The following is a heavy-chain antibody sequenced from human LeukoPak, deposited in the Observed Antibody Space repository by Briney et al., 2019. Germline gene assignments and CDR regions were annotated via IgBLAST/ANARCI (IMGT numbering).Heavy chain of an antibody. CDR1: GYTLTELS. CDR2: FDPADGET. J-gene: IGHJ3*02. CDR3: ATAESGRITMVRGVNGAFDI. D-gene: IGHD3-10*01. Sequence: ASVKVSCKVSGYTLTELSMHWVRQAPGKGLEWMGGFDPADGETIYAQKFQGRVTMTEDTSTDTAYMELSSLRSEDTAVYYCATAESGRITMVRGVNGAFDIWGQGTMVTVSS. V-gene: IGHV1-24*01.